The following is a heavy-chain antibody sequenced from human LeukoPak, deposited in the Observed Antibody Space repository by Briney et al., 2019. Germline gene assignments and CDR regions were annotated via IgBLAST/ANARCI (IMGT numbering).Heavy chain of an antibody. J-gene: IGHJ5*02. Sequence: SETLSLTCTVSVGSISSSSYYWGWIRQPPGKGLEWIGSIYYSGSTYYNPSLKSRVTISVDTSKNQFSLKLSSVTAADTAVYYCARHSRIAARNWFDPWGQGTLVTVSS. CDR1: VGSISSSSYY. CDR2: IYYSGST. D-gene: IGHD6-6*01. CDR3: ARHSRIAARNWFDP. V-gene: IGHV4-39*01.